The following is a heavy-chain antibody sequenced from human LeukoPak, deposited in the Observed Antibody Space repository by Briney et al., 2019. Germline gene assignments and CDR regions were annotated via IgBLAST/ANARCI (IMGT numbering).Heavy chain of an antibody. J-gene: IGHJ4*02. Sequence: GGSLRLSCTASGFTFSNSAMTWGRQVPGKGLEWVSTISNSGGSTYYADFVKGRFTIARDNSGNTLYLQMNSLRAEDTAVYYCASALRIYYYFDYWGQGTLVTVSS. CDR1: GFTFSNSA. CDR3: ASALRIYYYFDY. CDR2: ISNSGGST. V-gene: IGHV3-23*05. D-gene: IGHD1-26*01.